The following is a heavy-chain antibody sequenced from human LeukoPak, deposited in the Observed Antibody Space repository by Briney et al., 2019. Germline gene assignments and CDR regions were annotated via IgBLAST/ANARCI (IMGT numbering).Heavy chain of an antibody. Sequence: GESLKISCKGSGYSFTSYWIGWVRQIPGKGLEWMGVIYPGDSDTRYSPSFQGQVTISADKSISTAYLQWSSLMASDTAMYYCERRVSSGIYWYFDLWGRGTLVTVSS. CDR3: ERRVSSGIYWYFDL. CDR1: GYSFTSYW. V-gene: IGHV5-51*01. D-gene: IGHD6-19*01. CDR2: IYPGDSDT. J-gene: IGHJ2*01.